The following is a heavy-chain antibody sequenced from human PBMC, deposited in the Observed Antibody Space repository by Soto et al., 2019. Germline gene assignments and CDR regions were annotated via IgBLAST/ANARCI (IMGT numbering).Heavy chain of an antibody. V-gene: IGHV3-74*01. CDR2: TNKDGASS. J-gene: IGHJ3*02. CDR3: ARYDLRRNEALDI. Sequence: EVQLVESGGDFVQPGGSLRLSCEASGFTFSAFWMHWVRHVPGEGLMWISRTNKDGASSEYADSVKGRFSVSRDNAKNTMFLHMTGLRAEDTAVYYCARYDLRRNEALDIWGQGTVVTVSS. CDR1: GFTFSAFW. D-gene: IGHD3-16*01.